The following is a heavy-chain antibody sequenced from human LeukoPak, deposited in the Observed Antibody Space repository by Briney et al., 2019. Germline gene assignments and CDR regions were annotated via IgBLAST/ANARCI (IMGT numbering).Heavy chain of an antibody. CDR3: ARDLDGSRFDY. CDR2: IWYDGSNK. CDR1: GFTFSSYG. V-gene: IGHV3-33*01. Sequence: GGSLRLSCAASGFTFSSYGMHWVRQAPGKGLEWVVVIWYDGSNKYYADSVKGRFTISRDNSKNTLYLQMNSLRAEDTAVYYCARDLDGSRFDYWGQGTLVTVSS. D-gene: IGHD5-24*01. J-gene: IGHJ4*02.